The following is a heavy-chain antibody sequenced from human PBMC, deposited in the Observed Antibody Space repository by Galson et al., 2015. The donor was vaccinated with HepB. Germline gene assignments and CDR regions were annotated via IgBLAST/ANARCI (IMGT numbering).Heavy chain of an antibody. CDR2: INSDGSST. CDR3: ARDLNDYSTYYYYYGMDV. Sequence: SLRLSCAASGFTFSNYWLHWVRQAPGKGLVWVSRINSDGSSTSYADSVKGRFTISRDNAKNTLYLQMNSLRAEGTAVYYCARDLNDYSTYYYYYGMDVWGQGTTVTVSS. CDR1: GFTFSNYW. J-gene: IGHJ6*02. D-gene: IGHD4-11*01. V-gene: IGHV3-74*01.